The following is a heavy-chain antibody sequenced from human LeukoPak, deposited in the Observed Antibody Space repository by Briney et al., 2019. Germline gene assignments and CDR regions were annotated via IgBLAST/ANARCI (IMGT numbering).Heavy chain of an antibody. CDR1: GGSISSNY. J-gene: IGHJ4*02. CDR3: ARRGNWGFFDY. D-gene: IGHD7-27*01. V-gene: IGHV4-4*09. Sequence: SETLSLTCTVSGGSISSNYWSWIRQPPGKGLEWIGYINTSGSTNYSPSLKSRVSISLDTSRNQFSLKLTSVTAADTAVYYCARRGNWGFFDYWGQGILVSVSS. CDR2: INTSGST.